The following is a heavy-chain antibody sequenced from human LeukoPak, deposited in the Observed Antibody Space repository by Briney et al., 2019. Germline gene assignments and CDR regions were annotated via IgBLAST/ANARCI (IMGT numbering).Heavy chain of an antibody. CDR1: GFTFSNYA. Sequence: PGGSLRLSCAASGFTFSNYAMSWVRQAPGKALEWVSGISGSGGDTYYADSVKGRFTISRDNSKNKLYLQMNSLRAEDTAVYYCAKDRSCTNNICHGDFDYWGQGTLVTVS. D-gene: IGHD2-8*01. J-gene: IGHJ4*02. V-gene: IGHV3-23*01. CDR3: AKDRSCTNNICHGDFDY. CDR2: ISGSGGDT.